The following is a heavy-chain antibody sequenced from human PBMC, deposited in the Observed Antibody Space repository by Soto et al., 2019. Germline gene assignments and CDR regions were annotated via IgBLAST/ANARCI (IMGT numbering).Heavy chain of an antibody. D-gene: IGHD2-2*01. CDR3: ARDAPQQPYAFDI. V-gene: IGHV3-21*01. J-gene: IGHJ3*02. Sequence: GGSLRLSCAASGFTFSSYSMNWVRQAPGKGLEWVSSISSSSSYIYYADSVKGRFTISRDNAKNSLYLQMNSLRAEDTAVYYCARDAPQQPYAFDIWGQGTMVTVSS. CDR2: ISSSSSYI. CDR1: GFTFSSYS.